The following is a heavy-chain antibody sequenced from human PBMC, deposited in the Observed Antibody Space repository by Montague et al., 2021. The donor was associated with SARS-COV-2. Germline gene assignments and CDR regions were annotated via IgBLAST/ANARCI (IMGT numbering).Heavy chain of an antibody. CDR1: GGSISGYY. CDR3: AREYRIELWQTNWYFGL. J-gene: IGHJ2*01. D-gene: IGHD5-18*01. CDR2: IYHSGNT. V-gene: IGHV4-59*01. Sequence: SETLSLTCSVSGGSISGYYWSWIRQPPGKGLEWIGYIYHSGNTKYNPSLKSRVSISVDTSKNQFSLRLSSVTAADTAVYYCAREYRIELWQTNWYFGLWGRGPLVTVSS.